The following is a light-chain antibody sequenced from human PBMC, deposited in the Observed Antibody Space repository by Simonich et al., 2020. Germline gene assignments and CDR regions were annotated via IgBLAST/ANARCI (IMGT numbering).Light chain of an antibody. CDR3: QQYYSTPLT. V-gene: IGKV4-1*01. CDR2: WAS. J-gene: IGKJ4*01. CDR1: QSVLYSSNNKND. Sequence: DIVMTQSPDSLAVSLGERATINCKSSQSVLYSSNNKNDLAWYKQKPGQPPKLLIYWASTRESGVPDRFSGSGSGTDFTLTISSLRAEDVAVYYCQQYYSTPLTFGGGTKVEIK.